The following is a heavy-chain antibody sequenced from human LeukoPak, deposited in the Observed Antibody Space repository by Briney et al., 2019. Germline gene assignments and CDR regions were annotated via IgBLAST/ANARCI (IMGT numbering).Heavy chain of an antibody. CDR2: INSDGSST. D-gene: IGHD5-12*01. CDR1: GCTFSSYW. V-gene: IGHV3-74*01. Sequence: QPGGSLRLSCAASGCTFSSYWMHWVRQAPGKGLVWVSRINSDGSSTSYADSVKGRFTISRDNAKNTLYLQMNSLRAEDTAVYYCARDSGYDDDAFDIWGQGTMVTVSS. J-gene: IGHJ3*02. CDR3: ARDSGYDDDAFDI.